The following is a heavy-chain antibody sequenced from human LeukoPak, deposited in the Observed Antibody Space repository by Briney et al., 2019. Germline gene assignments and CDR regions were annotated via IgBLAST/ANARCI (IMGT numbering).Heavy chain of an antibody. CDR1: GGSISSYY. J-gene: IGHJ1*01. D-gene: IGHD2-8*01. Sequence: SETLSLTCTVSGGSISSYYWSWIRQPAGKGLEWIGRIYSSGSTNYNPSLKSRVTMSVDTSKNQFSLKVTSMTAADTAVYYCARVGYASSAIYFQQWGQGTLVSVSS. CDR3: ARVGYASSAIYFQQ. CDR2: IYSSGST. V-gene: IGHV4-4*07.